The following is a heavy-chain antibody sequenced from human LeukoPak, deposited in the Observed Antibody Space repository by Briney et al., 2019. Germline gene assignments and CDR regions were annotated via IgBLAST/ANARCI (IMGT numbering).Heavy chain of an antibody. CDR2: INPNSGDT. V-gene: IGHV1-2*02. J-gene: IGHJ4*02. Sequence: GASVTVSFKASAYTFTNYYMHWVRQAPGQGLEWMGWINPNSGDTNYAQRFQGRVTMTRDTSITTTYMELNRLRSDDTAVYYCARGTVGYFDYWGQGTLVTVSS. CDR3: ARGTVGYFDY. CDR1: AYTFTNYY. D-gene: IGHD4-11*01.